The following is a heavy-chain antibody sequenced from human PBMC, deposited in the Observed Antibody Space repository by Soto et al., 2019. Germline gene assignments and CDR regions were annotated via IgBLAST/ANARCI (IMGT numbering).Heavy chain of an antibody. CDR2: VNSGTGET. CDR3: ARDCGSPICHAAVPNFDS. V-gene: IGHV1-3*01. D-gene: IGHD2-2*01. J-gene: IGHJ4*02. CDR1: GYSYTRYA. Sequence: QVQLVQSGAEVKKPGASVRVSCEASGYSYTRYAIHWVRQAPGQRLDWMGWVNSGTGETRYSEKLQGRVTITRGTSASTAYMDLTSLRSEDTAVYYCARDCGSPICHAAVPNFDSWGQGTLVTVSS.